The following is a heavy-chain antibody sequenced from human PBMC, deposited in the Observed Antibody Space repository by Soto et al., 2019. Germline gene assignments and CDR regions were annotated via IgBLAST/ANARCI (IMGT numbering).Heavy chain of an antibody. CDR1: GHVFTTHG. CDR2: ISPYNGNT. CDR3: LSGGN. V-gene: IGHV1-18*01. D-gene: IGHD2-15*01. Sequence: ASVKVSFKDSGHVFTTHGTTWVRQAPGQGLEYMGRISPYNGNTNYAQKFQGRVTMTSDTSTSTAYMGLASLGSDDTAVYYCLSGGNWGQGTLVTVSS. J-gene: IGHJ4*02.